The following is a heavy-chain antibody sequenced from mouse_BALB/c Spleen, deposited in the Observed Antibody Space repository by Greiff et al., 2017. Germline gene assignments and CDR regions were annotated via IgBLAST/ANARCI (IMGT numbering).Heavy chain of an antibody. V-gene: IGHV5-4*02. CDR3: ARVNWAMDY. J-gene: IGHJ4*01. CDR2: ISDGGSYT. CDR1: GFTFSDYY. D-gene: IGHD4-1*01. Sequence: EVKLMESGGGLVKPGGSLKLSCAASGFTFSDYYMYWVRQTPEKRLEWVATISDGGSYTYYPDSVKGRFTISRDNAKNNLYLQMSSLKSEDTAMYYCARVNWAMDYWGQGTSVTVSS.